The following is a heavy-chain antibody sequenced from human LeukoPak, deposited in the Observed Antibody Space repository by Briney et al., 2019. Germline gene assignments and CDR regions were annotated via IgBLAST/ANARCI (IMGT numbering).Heavy chain of an antibody. J-gene: IGHJ6*03. V-gene: IGHV4-38-2*01. CDR2: IYHSGST. CDR3: ARMNIYCSGGTCSINCYMDV. Sequence: SETLSLTCAVSGYSISSGYYWGWIRQPPGKGLEWIGSIYHSGSTYYNPSLKSRVTISVDTSKNQFSLKLRSVTATDTAVYYCARMNIYCSGGTCSINCYMDVWGKGTTVTVSS. D-gene: IGHD2-15*01. CDR1: GYSISSGYY.